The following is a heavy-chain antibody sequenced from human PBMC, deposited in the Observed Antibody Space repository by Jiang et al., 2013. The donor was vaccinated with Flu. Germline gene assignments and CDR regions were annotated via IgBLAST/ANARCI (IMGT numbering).Heavy chain of an antibody. Sequence: KPTQTLTLTCTFSGFSLSTSGMCVSWIRQPPGKALEWLARIDWDDDKYYSTSLKTRLTISKDTSKKQVVLRMTNMDPVDTATYYCVRISGSYRDFDYWGQGTLV. D-gene: IGHD1-26*01. CDR3: VRISGSYRDFDY. CDR1: GFSLSTSGMC. CDR2: IDWDDDK. J-gene: IGHJ4*02. V-gene: IGHV2-70*11.